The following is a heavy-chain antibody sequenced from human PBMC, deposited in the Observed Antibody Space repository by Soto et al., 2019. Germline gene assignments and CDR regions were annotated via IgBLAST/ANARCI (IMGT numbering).Heavy chain of an antibody. V-gene: IGHV1-58*01. CDR1: GFTFTSSA. CDR3: AADEGWFDP. J-gene: IGHJ5*02. Sequence: QMQLVQSGPEVKKPGTSVKVSCKASGFTFTSSAVQWVRQARGQRLEWIGWIVVGSGNTNYAQKFQERVTITRDMSTSTDYRELSSLRSEDKAVYYCAADEGWFDPWGQGTLVTVSS. CDR2: IVVGSGNT.